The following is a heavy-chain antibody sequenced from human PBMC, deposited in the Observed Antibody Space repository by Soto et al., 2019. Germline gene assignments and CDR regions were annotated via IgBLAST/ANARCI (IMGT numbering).Heavy chain of an antibody. CDR2: IYYSGST. CDR1: GGSISSSSYY. J-gene: IGHJ5*02. D-gene: IGHD2-15*01. V-gene: IGHV4-39*01. CDR3: ARGSVYCSGGSCFFWFDP. Sequence: SETLSLTCTVSGGSISSSSYYWGWIRQPPGKGLEWIGSIYYSGSTYYNPSLKSRVTISVDTSKNQFSLKLSSVTAADTAVYYCARGSVYCSGGSCFFWFDPWGQGTLVTVSS.